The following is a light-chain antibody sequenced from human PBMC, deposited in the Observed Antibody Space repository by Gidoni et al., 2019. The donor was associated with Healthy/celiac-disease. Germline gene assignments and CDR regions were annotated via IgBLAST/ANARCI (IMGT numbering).Light chain of an antibody. J-gene: IGKJ1*01. V-gene: IGKV1-5*03. CDR3: QQYNSYSWT. CDR2: KAS. Sequence: DIQMTQSPSNLSASVGDRVTIPCRASQSISSWLAWYQQKPGKAPKLLIYKASSLESGVPSRFSGSGSGTEFTLTISSLQPDDFATYYCQQYNSYSWTFGQGTKVEIK. CDR1: QSISSW.